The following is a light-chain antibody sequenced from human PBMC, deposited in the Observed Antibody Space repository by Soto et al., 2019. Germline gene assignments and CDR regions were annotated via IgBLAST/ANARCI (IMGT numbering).Light chain of an antibody. J-gene: IGKJ1*01. CDR3: EQYGSSPRT. CDR1: QSVTSNY. CDR2: GTS. Sequence: IVLTPSPVTLSLSPGERATLFCRDSQSVTSNYFAWYQQKPGQAPRLLIYGTSDRATGIPDRFSGSGSGTDFTLTISRLEPEDFAVYYCEQYGSSPRTFGQGTKVDI. V-gene: IGKV3-20*01.